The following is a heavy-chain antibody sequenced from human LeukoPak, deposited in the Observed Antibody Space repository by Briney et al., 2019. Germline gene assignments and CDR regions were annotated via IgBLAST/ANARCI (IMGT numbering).Heavy chain of an antibody. CDR3: ARRFRTIAVAGKGGSFDY. CDR2: INHSGST. Sequence: PSETLSLTCAVYGGSFSGYYWSWIRQPPGKGLEWIGEINHSGSTNYNPSLKSRVTISVDTSKNQFSLKLSSVTAADTAVYYCARRFRTIAVAGKGGSFDYWGQGTLVTVSS. V-gene: IGHV4-34*01. J-gene: IGHJ4*02. D-gene: IGHD6-19*01. CDR1: GGSFSGYY.